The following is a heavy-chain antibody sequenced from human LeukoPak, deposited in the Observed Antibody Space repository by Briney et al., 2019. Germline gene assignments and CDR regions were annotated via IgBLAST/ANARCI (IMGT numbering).Heavy chain of an antibody. J-gene: IGHJ6*03. CDR2: ISRSGSTK. Sequence: GGSLRLSCAASGFTFSDYNMRWIRQAPGKGLEWVSSISRSGSTKYYADSVKGRFTISRDNAKNSLFLQMNSLRAEDTAVYYCARGSYPNAYYYMDVWGKGTTVAVSS. D-gene: IGHD1-26*01. CDR1: GFTFSDYN. CDR3: ARGSYPNAYYYMDV. V-gene: IGHV3-11*01.